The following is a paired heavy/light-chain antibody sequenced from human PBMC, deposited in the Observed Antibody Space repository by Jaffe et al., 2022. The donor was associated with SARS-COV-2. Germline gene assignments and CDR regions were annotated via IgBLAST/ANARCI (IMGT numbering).Heavy chain of an antibody. CDR3: ARGAGFAGATDYYYYYGMDV. J-gene: IGHJ6*02. CDR1: GGSISSGSYY. V-gene: IGHV4-61*02. D-gene: IGHD1-26*01. Sequence: QVQLQESGPGLVKPSQTLSLTCTVSGGSISSGSYYWSWIRQPAGKGLEWIGRIYTSGSTNYNPSLKSRVTISVDTSKNQFSLKLSSVTAADTAVYYCARGAGFAGATDYYYYYGMDVWGQGTTVTVSS. CDR2: IYTSGST.
Light chain of an antibody. Sequence: DIQMTQSPSSLSASVGDRVTITCRASQSISSYLNWYQQKPGKAPKLLIYAASSLQSGVPSRFSGSGSGTDFTLTISSLQPEDFATYYCQQSYSTPDTFGPGTKVDIK. J-gene: IGKJ3*01. V-gene: IGKV1-39*01. CDR1: QSISSY. CDR2: AAS. CDR3: QQSYSTPDT.